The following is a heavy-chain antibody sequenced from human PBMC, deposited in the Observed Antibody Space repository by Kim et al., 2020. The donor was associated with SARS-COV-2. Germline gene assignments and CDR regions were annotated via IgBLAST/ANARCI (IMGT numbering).Heavy chain of an antibody. J-gene: IGHJ4*02. D-gene: IGHD3-10*01. CDR2: ISGSGGST. CDR3: AKGQGVSSEILWFGESKVLGRTEEFDY. CDR1: GFTFSSYA. V-gene: IGHV3-23*01. Sequence: GGSLRLSCAASGFTFSSYAMSWVRQAPGKGLEWVSAISGSGGSTYYADSVKGRFTISRDNSKNTLYLQMNSLRAEDTAVYYCAKGQGVSSEILWFGESKVLGRTEEFDYWGQGTLVTVSS.